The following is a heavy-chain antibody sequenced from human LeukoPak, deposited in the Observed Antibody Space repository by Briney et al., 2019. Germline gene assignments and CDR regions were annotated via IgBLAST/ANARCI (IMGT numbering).Heavy chain of an antibody. D-gene: IGHD3-22*01. Sequence: GESLKISCKGSGYSFTSYWIGWVRQMVGKGLAWMGIIYPGDSDTRYSPSFQGQVTISADKSISTAYLQWSSLKASDTAMYYCARLGYYDSSGYYPNYFDYWGQGTLVTVSS. CDR3: ARLGYYDSSGYYPNYFDY. J-gene: IGHJ4*02. CDR1: GYSFTSYW. CDR2: IYPGDSDT. V-gene: IGHV5-51*01.